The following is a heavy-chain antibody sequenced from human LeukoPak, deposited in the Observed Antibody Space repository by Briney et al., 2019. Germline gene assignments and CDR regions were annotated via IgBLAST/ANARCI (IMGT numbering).Heavy chain of an antibody. J-gene: IGHJ6*02. CDR1: GYSFTSYW. D-gene: IGHD2-2*01. CDR2: IYPGDSDT. Sequence: GESLKISCKGSGYSFTSYWIGWVRQMPGKGLEWMGIIYPGDSDTRYSPSFQGQVTISADKSISTAYLQWSSLKDSDTAMYYCARRDIVVVIAAGYYYYYGMDVWGQGTTVTVSS. CDR3: ARRDIVVVIAAGYYYYYGMDV. V-gene: IGHV5-51*01.